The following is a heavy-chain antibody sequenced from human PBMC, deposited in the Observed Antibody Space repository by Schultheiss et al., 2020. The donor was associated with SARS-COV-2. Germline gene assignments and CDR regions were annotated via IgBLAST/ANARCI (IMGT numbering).Heavy chain of an antibody. Sequence: GESLKISCKGSGYSFTSYWIGWVRQMPGKGLEWMGIIYPGDSDTRYSPSFQGQVTISADKSISTAYLQWSSLKASDTAMYYCARPKPGIAAGDYGMDVWGQGTTVTVSS. CDR1: GYSFTSYW. CDR3: ARPKPGIAAGDYGMDV. V-gene: IGHV5-51*01. CDR2: IYPGDSDT. D-gene: IGHD6-13*01. J-gene: IGHJ6*02.